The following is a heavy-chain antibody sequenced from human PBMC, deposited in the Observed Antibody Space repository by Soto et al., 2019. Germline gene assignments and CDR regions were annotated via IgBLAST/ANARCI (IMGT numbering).Heavy chain of an antibody. CDR2: VSYDGSNI. CDR3: AKALGELSPESYDY. D-gene: IGHD3-16*02. Sequence: QVQLVESGGGVVQPGRSLRLSCAASGFTFSSYGMHWVRQAPGKGLEWVAIVSYDGSNIYYTDSVKGRFTISRDNSRNTLYLQMNSLRADDTAVYYCAKALGELSPESYDYWGQGTLVTVSS. V-gene: IGHV3-30*18. J-gene: IGHJ4*02. CDR1: GFTFSSYG.